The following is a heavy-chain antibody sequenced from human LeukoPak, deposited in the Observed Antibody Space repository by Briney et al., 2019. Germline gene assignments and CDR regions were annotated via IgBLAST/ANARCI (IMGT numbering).Heavy chain of an antibody. CDR3: ARGTHDTQNKPVGATDFDY. D-gene: IGHD1-26*01. J-gene: IGHJ4*02. CDR1: GGSISSYY. Sequence: KSSETLSLTCTVSGGSISSYYWSWIRQPLGKGLEWIGYIYYSGSTNYNPSLKGRVTISVDTSKNQFSLKLSSVTAADTAVYYCARGTHDTQNKPVGATDFDYWGQGTLVTVSS. V-gene: IGHV4-59*12. CDR2: IYYSGST.